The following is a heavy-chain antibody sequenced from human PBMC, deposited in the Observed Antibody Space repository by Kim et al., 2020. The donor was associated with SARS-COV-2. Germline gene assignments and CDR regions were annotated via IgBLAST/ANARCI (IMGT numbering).Heavy chain of an antibody. CDR1: GFTFSSYS. J-gene: IGHJ3*02. D-gene: IGHD3-10*01. V-gene: IGHV3-21*01. CDR2: ISSSSSYI. CDR3: ARDSRLLDAFDI. Sequence: GGSLRLSCAASGFTFSSYSMNWVRQAPGKGLEWVSSISSSSSYIYYADSVKGRFTISRDNAKNSLSLQMTSLGAEDTAVYYCARDSRLLDAFDIWGQATMGGVSS.